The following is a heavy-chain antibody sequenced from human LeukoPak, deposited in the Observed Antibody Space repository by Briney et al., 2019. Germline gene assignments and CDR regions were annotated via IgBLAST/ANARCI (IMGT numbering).Heavy chain of an antibody. V-gene: IGHV3-23*01. J-gene: IGHJ4*02. D-gene: IGHD6-19*01. Sequence: HPGGSLRLSCAASGFTFNSYAMYWVRQAPGKGLEWVAGIFGGGGSAHYADSVKGRFAISRDNSKNRVYLQMNSLRAEDTAVYCAKTATGYSSGHYPGWPVDYWGQGTLVTVSS. CDR2: IFGGGGSA. CDR3: AKTATGYSSGHYPGWPVDY. CDR1: GFTFNSYA.